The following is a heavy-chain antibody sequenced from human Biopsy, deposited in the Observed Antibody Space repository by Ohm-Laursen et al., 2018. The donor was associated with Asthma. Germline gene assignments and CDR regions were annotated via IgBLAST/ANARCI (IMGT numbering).Heavy chain of an antibody. D-gene: IGHD3-3*01. CDR1: GFTFSSYG. J-gene: IGHJ4*02. Sequence: SLRLSCSASGFTFSSYGMHWVRQAPGKGLEWVAVISYDGSNKYYADSVKGRFTIPRDNSKNTLYLQMNSLRAEDTAVYYCASQSSGPDFWSGYYYFDYWGQGTLVTVSS. CDR2: ISYDGSNK. V-gene: IGHV3-30*03. CDR3: ASQSSGPDFWSGYYYFDY.